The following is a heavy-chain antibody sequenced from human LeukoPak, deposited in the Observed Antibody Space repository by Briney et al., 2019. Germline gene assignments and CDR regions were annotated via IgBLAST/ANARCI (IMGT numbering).Heavy chain of an antibody. J-gene: IGHJ4*02. D-gene: IGHD2/OR15-2a*01. V-gene: IGHV1-46*01. CDR3: GREPPESYYFDY. Sequence: GASVKVSCKTSGYIFSNHYIHWVRQAPGQGPEWMGIIRPSSGRADYTQKFQGRVTMTRDMSTTTVYMELTTLGSDDTAVYFCGREPPESYYFDYWGQGTLVTVSS. CDR1: GYIFSNHY. CDR2: IRPSSGRA.